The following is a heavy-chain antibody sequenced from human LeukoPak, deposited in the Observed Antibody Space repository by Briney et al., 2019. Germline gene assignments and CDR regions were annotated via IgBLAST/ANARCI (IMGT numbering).Heavy chain of an antibody. Sequence: SQTLSLTCAISGDSVSSNSAAWNWIRQSPSRGLEWLGRTYYKSKWYNNYAVSVKSRISINPDTSKNQFSLQLNSVTPEDTAVYFCARARDYGDISFDYRGQGTLVTVSS. V-gene: IGHV6-1*01. CDR3: ARARDYGDISFDY. CDR2: TYYKSKWYN. D-gene: IGHD4-17*01. J-gene: IGHJ4*02. CDR1: GDSVSSNSAA.